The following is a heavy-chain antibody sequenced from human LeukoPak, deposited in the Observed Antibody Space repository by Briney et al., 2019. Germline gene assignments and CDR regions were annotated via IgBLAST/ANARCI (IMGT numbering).Heavy chain of an antibody. V-gene: IGHV3-21*01. D-gene: IGHD3-22*01. J-gene: IGHJ3*02. CDR3: AREVYYDSSAGAFDI. CDR2: ISSSSSYI. CDR1: GFTFSTFA. Sequence: PGGSLRLSCAASGFTFSTFAMIWVRQPPGKGLEWVSSISSSSSYIYYADSVKGRFTISRDNAKNSLYLQMNSLRAEDTAVYYCAREVYYDSSAGAFDIWGQGTMVTVSS.